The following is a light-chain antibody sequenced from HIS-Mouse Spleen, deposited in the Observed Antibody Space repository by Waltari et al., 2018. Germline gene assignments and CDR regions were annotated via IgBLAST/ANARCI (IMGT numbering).Light chain of an antibody. CDR3: MQALQTPRT. Sequence: DTVMTQSPLSLPVTPGDPAPVSCRSSQSLLHSNGYNYLDWYLQKPGQSPQLLIYLGSNRASGVPDRFSGSGSGTDFTLKISRVEAEDVGVYYCMQALQTPRTFGQGTKVEIK. J-gene: IGKJ1*01. CDR2: LGS. CDR1: QSLLHSNGYNY. V-gene: IGKV2-28*01.